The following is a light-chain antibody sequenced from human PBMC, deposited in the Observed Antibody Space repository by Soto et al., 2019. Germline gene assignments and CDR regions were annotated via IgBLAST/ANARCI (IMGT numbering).Light chain of an antibody. J-gene: IGLJ2*01. CDR2: EVN. V-gene: IGLV2-8*01. CDR3: STFAVSPVI. CDR1: GIDDYDYNF. Sequence: QSALTQPPSASGSAGHSVTIPCTGTGIDDYDYNFVSWYQHHPGKVPKLIIFEVNKRPSGVPDRFSGSKTGTTASLTVAGLQADDEADYYCSTFAVSPVIFGGGTKRTV.